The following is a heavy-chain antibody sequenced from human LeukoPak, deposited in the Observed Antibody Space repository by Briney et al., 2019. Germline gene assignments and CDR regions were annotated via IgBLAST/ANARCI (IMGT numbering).Heavy chain of an antibody. CDR3: ARPSWGYGSGSPNWFDP. D-gene: IGHD3-10*01. Sequence: GRSLRLSCAASGFTFSSYAMHWVRQAPGKGLEWVAVISYDGSNKYYADSVKGRFTISRDNSKNTLYLQMNSLRAEDTAVYYCARPSWGYGSGSPNWFDPWGQGTLVTVSS. V-gene: IGHV3-30*04. CDR1: GFTFSSYA. CDR2: ISYDGSNK. J-gene: IGHJ5*02.